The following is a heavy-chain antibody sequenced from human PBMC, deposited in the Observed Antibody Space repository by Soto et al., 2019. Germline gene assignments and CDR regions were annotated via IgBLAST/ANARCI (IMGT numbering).Heavy chain of an antibody. CDR1: GGSISSYY. J-gene: IGHJ6*02. Sequence: SETLSLTCTVSGGSISSYYWSWIRQPPGKGLEFIGYIYYSGSTNYNPSLKSRVTISVDTSKNHFSLKLSSVTAADTAVYYCARGDVVVVPAAGYGMDVWGQGTTVTVSS. CDR2: IYYSGST. CDR3: ARGDVVVVPAAGYGMDV. V-gene: IGHV4-59*01. D-gene: IGHD2-2*01.